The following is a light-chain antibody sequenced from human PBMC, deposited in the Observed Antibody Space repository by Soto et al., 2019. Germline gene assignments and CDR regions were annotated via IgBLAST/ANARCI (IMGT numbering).Light chain of an antibody. V-gene: IGKV3-20*01. CDR1: QIVRSTY. CDR3: QQYDITPPNT. J-gene: IGKJ4*01. CDR2: GAS. Sequence: EIVYTQSPGTLSLSPGEGATLSCRASQIVRSTYLAWFQQKPGQAPRLLIYGASTRATGIPDRFSGSGSGTDFTLTISGLXPKDFALYYCQQYDITPPNTFGGGTKVDIK.